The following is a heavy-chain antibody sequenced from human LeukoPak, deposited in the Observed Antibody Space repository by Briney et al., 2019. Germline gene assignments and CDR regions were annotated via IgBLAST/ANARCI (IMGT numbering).Heavy chain of an antibody. CDR3: ARPTTYSYWYFDL. J-gene: IGHJ2*01. V-gene: IGHV3-20*04. CDR2: INWNGGST. CDR1: GFTFDDYG. D-gene: IGHD2-15*01. Sequence: GGSLRLSCAASGFTFDDYGMSWVRQPPGKGLEWVSGINWNGGSTGYADSVKGRFTISRDNAKNSLYLQMNSLRAEDTALYYCARPTTYSYWYFDLWGRGTLVTVSS.